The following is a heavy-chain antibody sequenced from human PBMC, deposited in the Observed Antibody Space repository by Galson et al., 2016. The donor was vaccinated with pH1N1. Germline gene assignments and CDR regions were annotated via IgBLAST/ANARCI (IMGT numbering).Heavy chain of an antibody. D-gene: IGHD3-16*01. V-gene: IGHV4-31*11. J-gene: IGHJ4*02. CDR3: ARIPRGEFLYYFHY. CDR1: GGSISSGGYY. CDR2: IYYSGST. Sequence: LSLTCAVSGGSISSGGYYWSWIRQHPGKGLEWIGYIYYSGSTYYNPSLKSPVTISVDTSKNQFSLKLSSVTAADTAVYSCARIPRGEFLYYFHYWGQGTLVTVSS.